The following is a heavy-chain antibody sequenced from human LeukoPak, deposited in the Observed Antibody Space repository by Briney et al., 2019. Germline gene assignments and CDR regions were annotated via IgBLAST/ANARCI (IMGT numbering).Heavy chain of an antibody. J-gene: IGHJ4*02. V-gene: IGHV4-59*08. CDR2: IYYAGGT. CDR3: AKYGNSGWVIDN. CDR1: GGSIGSDY. D-gene: IGHD6-19*01. Sequence: PSETLSLTCTVSGGSIGSDYWTWIRQPPGRGLEYIGYIYYAGGTNYNPSLKSRVTISVDTSKNQFSLKLSSVTAADTAVYFCAKYGNSGWVIDNWGQGTLVTVSS.